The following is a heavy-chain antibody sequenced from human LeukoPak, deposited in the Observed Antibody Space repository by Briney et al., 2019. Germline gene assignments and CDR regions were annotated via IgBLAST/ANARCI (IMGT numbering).Heavy chain of an antibody. D-gene: IGHD6-19*01. CDR2: IYYSGST. CDR1: GFTFRNYGM. CDR3: ARAVSGAGTHGLFDY. J-gene: IGHJ4*02. Sequence: PGGSLRLSCAASGFTFRNYGMHWIRQPPGKGLEWIGSIYYSGSTYYNPSLKSRVTISVDTSKNQFSLKLSSVTAADTAVYYCARAVSGAGTHGLFDYWGQGTLVTVSS. V-gene: IGHV4-39*01.